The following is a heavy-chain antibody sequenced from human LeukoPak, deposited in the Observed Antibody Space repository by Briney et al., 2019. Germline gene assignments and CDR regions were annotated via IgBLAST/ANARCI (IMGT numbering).Heavy chain of an antibody. V-gene: IGHV3-21*01. CDR2: ISSSSSYI. CDR1: GFTFSSYS. J-gene: IGHJ5*02. D-gene: IGHD6-6*01. CDR3: ARDLQSSIPDPVSVP. Sequence: GGSLRLSCAASGFTFSSYSMNWVRQARGKGMEWVSSISSSSSYIYYADSVKGRFTISRDNAKNSLYLQMNSLRAEDTAVYYCARDLQSSIPDPVSVPWGQGTLVTVSS.